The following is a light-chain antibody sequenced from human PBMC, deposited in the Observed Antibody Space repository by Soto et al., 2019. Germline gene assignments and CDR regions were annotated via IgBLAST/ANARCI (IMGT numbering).Light chain of an antibody. V-gene: IGLV2-8*01. CDR3: SSYASSNSFV. CDR1: SSDVGGYNY. Sequence: QSVLTQPPSASGSPGQSVTISCTGTSSDVGGYNYVSWYQQHPGKAPKLLIYEVTKRPSGVPDRFSGSKSGNTASLTVSGLQAEDEADYYCSSYASSNSFVFGTGTKLTVL. CDR2: EVT. J-gene: IGLJ1*01.